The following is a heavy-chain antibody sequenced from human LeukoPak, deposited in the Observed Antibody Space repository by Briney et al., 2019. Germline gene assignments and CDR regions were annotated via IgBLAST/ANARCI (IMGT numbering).Heavy chain of an antibody. V-gene: IGHV3-30*02. CDR1: GFTFCSYG. CDR2: IRYDGSNK. D-gene: IGHD3-10*01. CDR3: AKERTYYYGSVSYYNWAFDI. J-gene: IGHJ3*02. Sequence: GSLRLSCAASGFTFCSYGMHWVRPAPGKGLEWVAFIRYDGSNKYYADSVKGRFTISRDNSKNTLYLQMNSLRAEDTAVYYCAKERTYYYGSVSYYNWAFDIWGQGTMVTVSS.